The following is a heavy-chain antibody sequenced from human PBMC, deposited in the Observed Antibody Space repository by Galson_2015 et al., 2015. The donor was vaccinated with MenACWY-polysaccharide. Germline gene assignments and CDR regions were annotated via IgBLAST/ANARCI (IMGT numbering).Heavy chain of an antibody. D-gene: IGHD4-17*01. CDR3: ASSNGDYVEGAFDY. Sequence: GIIYPGDSDTRYSPSFQGQVTISADKSISTAHLQWSSLKASDTAMYYCASSNGDYVEGAFDYWGQGTLVTVSS. J-gene: IGHJ4*02. V-gene: IGHV5-51*01. CDR2: IYPGDSDT.